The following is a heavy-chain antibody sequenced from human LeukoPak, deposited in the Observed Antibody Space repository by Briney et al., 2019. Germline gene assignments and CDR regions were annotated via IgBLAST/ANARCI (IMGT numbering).Heavy chain of an antibody. Sequence: GGSLRLSCAASGFTFSSYAMSWVRQAPGKGLEWVGRTRNKANSYSTEYAASVQGRFTISRDDSKNSLYLQMNSLKTEDTAVYYCTREPGGGSGSYLIDAFDLWGQGTMVTVSP. V-gene: IGHV3-72*01. CDR3: TREPGGGSGSYLIDAFDL. J-gene: IGHJ3*01. CDR1: GFTFSSYA. CDR2: TRNKANSYST. D-gene: IGHD3-10*01.